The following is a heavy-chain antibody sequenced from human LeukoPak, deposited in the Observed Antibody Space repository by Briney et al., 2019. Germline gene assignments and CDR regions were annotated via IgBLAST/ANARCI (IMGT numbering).Heavy chain of an antibody. J-gene: IGHJ5*02. V-gene: IGHV4-31*03. CDR3: ARDRYGSGSWWFDP. CDR2: INYSGST. CDR1: GGSISSGGYY. Sequence: SQTLSLTCTVSGGSISSGGYYWSWIRQHPGKGLEWIGYINYSGSTYYNPSLKSRVTISVDTSKNQFSLKLSSVTAADTAVYYCARDRYGSGSWWFDPWGQGTLVTVSS. D-gene: IGHD3-10*01.